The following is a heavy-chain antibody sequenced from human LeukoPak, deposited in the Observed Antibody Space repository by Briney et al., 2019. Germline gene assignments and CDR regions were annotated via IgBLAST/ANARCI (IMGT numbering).Heavy chain of an antibody. CDR1: GGSISSGSYY. V-gene: IGHV4-61*02. D-gene: IGHD3-22*01. Sequence: SETLSLTCTVSGGSISSGSYYWSWIRQPAGKGLEWIGRIYTSGSTNYNPSLKSRVTISVDTSKNQFSLKLSSVTAADTAVYYCARGNSSGYYYLRTYWYFDLWGRGTLVTVSS. CDR2: IYTSGST. J-gene: IGHJ2*01. CDR3: ARGNSSGYYYLRTYWYFDL.